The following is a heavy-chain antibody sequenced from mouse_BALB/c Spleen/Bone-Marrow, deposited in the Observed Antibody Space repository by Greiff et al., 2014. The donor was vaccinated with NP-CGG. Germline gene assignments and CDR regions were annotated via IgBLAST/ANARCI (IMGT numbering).Heavy chain of an antibody. V-gene: IGHV1-66*01. J-gene: IGHJ4*01. CDR1: GYSFTSYY. CDR2: IFPGSGNT. Sequence: VQLQQSGPEQVKPGASVKISCKASGYSFTSYYIHWVKQRPGQGLEWIGWIFPGSGNTKYNEKFKGKATLTADTSSSTAYMQLSSLTSEDSAVYFCARGRFTTVVATGAMDYWGQGTSVTVSS. CDR3: ARGRFTTVVATGAMDY. D-gene: IGHD1-1*01.